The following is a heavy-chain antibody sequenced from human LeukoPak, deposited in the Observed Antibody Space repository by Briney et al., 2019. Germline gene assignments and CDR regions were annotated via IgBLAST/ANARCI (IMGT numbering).Heavy chain of an antibody. Sequence: GASVKVSYKASGYTFTSYDINWVRQAPGQGLEWMGWMNPNSGNTGYAQKFQGRVSMTRDTSTSTAYMELSSLTSEDTAVYYCARGGGSSWTQRGYFQYWGQGTLVTVSS. CDR2: MNPNSGNT. CDR3: ARGGGSSWTQRGYFQY. D-gene: IGHD6-13*01. V-gene: IGHV1-8*01. J-gene: IGHJ1*01. CDR1: GYTFTSYD.